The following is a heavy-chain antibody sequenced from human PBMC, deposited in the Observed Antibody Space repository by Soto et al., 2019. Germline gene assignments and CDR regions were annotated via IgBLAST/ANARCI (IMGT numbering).Heavy chain of an antibody. V-gene: IGHV4-59*01. CDR3: ARGATMIDEYFQH. D-gene: IGHD3-22*01. Sequence: SETLSLTCTVSGGSISSYYWSWIRQPPGKGLEWIGYIYYSGSTNYNPSLKSRVTISVDTSKNQFSLKLSSVTAADTAVYYCARGATMIDEYFQHWGQGTLVTVSS. CDR2: IYYSGST. CDR1: GGSISSYY. J-gene: IGHJ1*01.